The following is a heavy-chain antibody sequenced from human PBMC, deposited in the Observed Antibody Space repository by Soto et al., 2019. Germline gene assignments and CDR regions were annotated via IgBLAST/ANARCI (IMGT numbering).Heavy chain of an antibody. CDR1: GYTFTGYY. V-gene: IGHV1-2*04. CDR3: ARDGGGVVPAASPTYWFDP. CDR2: INPNSGGT. D-gene: IGHD2-2*01. J-gene: IGHJ5*02. Sequence: GASVKVSCKASGYTFTGYYMHWVRQAPGQGLEWMGWINPNSGGTNYAQKFQGWVTMTRDTSISTAYMGLSRLRSDDTAVYYCARDGGGVVPAASPTYWFDPWGQGTLVTVSS.